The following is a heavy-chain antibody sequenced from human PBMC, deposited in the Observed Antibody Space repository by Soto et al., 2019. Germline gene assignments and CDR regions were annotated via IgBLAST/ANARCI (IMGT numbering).Heavy chain of an antibody. D-gene: IGHD3-10*01. Sequence: QVQLQESGPGLVKPSETLSLTCSVSGDSVSSGSYYWMWIRQPPGKELEWIGFIHDSGTTNYNPSLKSLLTISVGTSKNQFFLKLSSVTAADTAMYYCARMYYYGLGRGRSIDVWGQGTTVTVSS. J-gene: IGHJ6*02. CDR2: IHDSGTT. CDR3: ARMYYYGLGRGRSIDV. V-gene: IGHV4-61*01. CDR1: GDSVSSGSYY.